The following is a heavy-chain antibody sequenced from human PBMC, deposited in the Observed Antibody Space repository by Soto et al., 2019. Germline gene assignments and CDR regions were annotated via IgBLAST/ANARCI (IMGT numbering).Heavy chain of an antibody. CDR1: GGSISSGDYY. V-gene: IGHV4-30-4*01. CDR3: ARHGSGSYYPAY. CDR2: IYYSGST. J-gene: IGHJ4*02. Sequence: SETLSLTCTVSGGSISSGDYYWSWIRQPPGKGLEWIGYIYYSGSTYYNPSLKSRVTISVDTSKNQFSLKLSSVTAADTAVYYCARHGSGSYYPAYWGQGTLVTVSS. D-gene: IGHD3-10*01.